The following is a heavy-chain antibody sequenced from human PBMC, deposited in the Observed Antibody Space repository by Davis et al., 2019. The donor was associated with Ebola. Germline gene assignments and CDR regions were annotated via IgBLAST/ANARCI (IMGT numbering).Heavy chain of an antibody. CDR1: GFTFSSYG. CDR2: IRYDGSNK. CDR3: AKGDLLWFGEFHFDY. V-gene: IGHV3-30*02. D-gene: IGHD3-10*01. Sequence: GGSLRLSCAASGFTFSSYGMHWVRQAPGKGLEWVAFIRYDGSNKYYADSVKGRFTISRDNSKNTLYLQMNSLRAEDTAVYYCAKGDLLWFGEFHFDYWGQGTLVTVSS. J-gene: IGHJ4*02.